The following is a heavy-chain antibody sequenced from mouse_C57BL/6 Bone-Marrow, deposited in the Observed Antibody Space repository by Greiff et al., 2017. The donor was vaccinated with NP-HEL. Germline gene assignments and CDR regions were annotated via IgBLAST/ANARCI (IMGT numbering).Heavy chain of an antibody. CDR1: GYTFTSYG. V-gene: IGHV1-58*01. CDR2: IYIGNGYT. CDR3: ARTDYGSSYVWFAY. Sequence: EVKLMESGAELVRPGSSVKMSCKTSGYTFTSYGINWVKQRPGQGLEWIGYIYIGNGYTEYNEKFKGKATLTSDTSSSTAYMQLSSLTSEDSAIYFCARTDYGSSYVWFAYWGQGTLVTVSA. D-gene: IGHD1-1*01. J-gene: IGHJ3*01.